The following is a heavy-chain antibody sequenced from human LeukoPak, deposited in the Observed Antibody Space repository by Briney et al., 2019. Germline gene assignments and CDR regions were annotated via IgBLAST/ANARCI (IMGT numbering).Heavy chain of an antibody. CDR1: GGSISSYY. V-gene: IGHV4-59*01. CDR2: IYTSGGA. CDR3: ARGVYYDSSGYFDY. D-gene: IGHD3-22*01. Sequence: PSETLSLTCTISGGSISSYYWSWIRQPPGKGLEWIGYIYTSGGANYNPSLKSRITLSLDTSKNQFSLKLNSVTAADTAVYYCARGVYYDSSGYFDYWGQGTLVTVSS. J-gene: IGHJ4*02.